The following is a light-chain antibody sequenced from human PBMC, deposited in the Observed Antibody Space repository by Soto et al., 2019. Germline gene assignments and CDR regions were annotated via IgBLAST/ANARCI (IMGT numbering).Light chain of an antibody. CDR3: QQFGSSIPHT. V-gene: IGKV3-20*01. Sequence: EIVMTQSPGTLSLSPGERATISCRASQVIGSRYLAWYHQKSGQAPRLLIYGASSRATGIPDRFSGSGSGTDFTLTISRLEPEDFGVYYCQQFGSSIPHTFGKGTKLEIK. CDR2: GAS. CDR1: QVIGSRY. J-gene: IGKJ2*01.